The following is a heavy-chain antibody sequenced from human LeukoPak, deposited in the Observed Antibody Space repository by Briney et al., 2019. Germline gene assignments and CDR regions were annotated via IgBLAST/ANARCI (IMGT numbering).Heavy chain of an antibody. CDR3: VKDTGRGDF. D-gene: IGHD1-14*01. J-gene: IGHJ4*02. CDR2: LHNDESEI. Sequence: GGSRRLSCAASGFIFSNYGMHWVRQAPGKGLEWVAFLHNDESEIYYADSVKGRFTISRYNSKNTRYLQTSSLRDEDPAVYYCVKDTGRGDFWGQGTQVTVSS. CDR1: GFIFSNYG. V-gene: IGHV3-30*02.